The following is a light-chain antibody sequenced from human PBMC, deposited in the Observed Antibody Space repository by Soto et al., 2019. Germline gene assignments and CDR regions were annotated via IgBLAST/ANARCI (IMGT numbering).Light chain of an antibody. CDR1: QSVSSSY. Sequence: EVXLTQARGXLXVXPGXXXSLSRXXXQSVSSSYLAWYQQKPGQAPRLLIYGASSRATGIPDRFSGSGSGTDFTLTISRLEPEDFAVYYCQQYGSSPAITFGQGTRLEIK. J-gene: IGKJ5*01. CDR3: QQYGSSPAIT. CDR2: GAS. V-gene: IGKV3-20*01.